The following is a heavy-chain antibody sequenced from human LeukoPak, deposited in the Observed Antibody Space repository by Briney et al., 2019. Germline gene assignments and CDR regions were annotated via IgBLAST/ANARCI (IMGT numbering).Heavy chain of an antibody. Sequence: PGGSLRLSCAASGFTFSSYSMNWVRQAPGKGLEWVSYISSSSSTIYYADSVKGRFTISRDNAKNSLYLQMNSLRAEDTAVYYCARDRWGYSYGYVYYYYYGMDVWGQGTTVTVSS. V-gene: IGHV3-48*04. CDR1: GFTFSSYS. CDR3: ARDRWGYSYGYVYYYYYGMDV. CDR2: ISSSSSTI. J-gene: IGHJ6*02. D-gene: IGHD5-18*01.